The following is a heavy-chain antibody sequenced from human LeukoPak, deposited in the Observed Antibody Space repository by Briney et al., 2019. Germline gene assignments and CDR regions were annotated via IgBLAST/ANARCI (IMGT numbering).Heavy chain of an antibody. J-gene: IGHJ4*02. CDR2: ISVYNGNT. D-gene: IGHD2-2*02. Sequence: ASVKVSCKASDTFANFGITWVRQAPGQGLEWMGWISVYNGNTNYAQNLQGRVTLTTDTSTSTAYKELRSLRSDDTALYYCARTCSSSSCYMVHWGQGTLVTVSS. CDR3: ARTCSSSSCYMVH. V-gene: IGHV1-18*01. CDR1: DTFANFG.